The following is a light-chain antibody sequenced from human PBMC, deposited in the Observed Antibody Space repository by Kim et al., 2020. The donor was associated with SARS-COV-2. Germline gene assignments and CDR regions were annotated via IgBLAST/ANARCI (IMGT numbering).Light chain of an antibody. CDR1: QSISIN. V-gene: IGKV3-15*01. J-gene: IGKJ1*01. Sequence: GSPRERVTLSCRVSQSISINLAWYQQKPGQAPRLLMNGAFTRATGIPARFSGSGSGTEFTLTINSLQSEDFAVYYCQQYNNWPPTFGQGTKVDIK. CDR2: GAF. CDR3: QQYNNWPPT.